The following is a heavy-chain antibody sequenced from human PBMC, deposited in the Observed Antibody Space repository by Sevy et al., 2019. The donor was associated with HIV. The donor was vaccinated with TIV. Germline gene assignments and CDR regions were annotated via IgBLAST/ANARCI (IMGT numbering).Heavy chain of an antibody. Sequence: SETLSLTCAVYGGSFSGYYWSWIRQPPGKGLEWIGEINHSGSTNYNPALKSRVTISVDTSKNQFSLKLSSVTAADTAVYYCARERYGSGSPSDYWGQGTLVTVSS. J-gene: IGHJ4*02. CDR1: GGSFSGYY. V-gene: IGHV4-34*01. CDR3: ARERYGSGSPSDY. D-gene: IGHD3-10*01. CDR2: INHSGST.